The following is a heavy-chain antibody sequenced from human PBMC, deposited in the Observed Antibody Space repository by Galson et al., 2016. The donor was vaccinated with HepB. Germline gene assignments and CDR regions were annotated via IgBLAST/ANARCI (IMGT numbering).Heavy chain of an antibody. V-gene: IGHV3-30*18. Sequence: SLRLSCAASGFTFSSYGMHWVRQAPAKGLGWVAFISYDGRTPTNAHSAKGRFPIPRDNSKQTLYLQMNSLRAEDTAVYYCAKDGRIYCSSASCHDHFHYWGQGTLVTVSS. CDR3: AKDGRIYCSSASCHDHFHY. CDR2: ISYDGRTP. CDR1: GFTFSSYG. D-gene: IGHD2-2*01. J-gene: IGHJ4*02.